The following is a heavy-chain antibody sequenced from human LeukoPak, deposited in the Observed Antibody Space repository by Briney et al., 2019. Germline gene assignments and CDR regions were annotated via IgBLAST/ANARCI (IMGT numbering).Heavy chain of an antibody. CDR1: GYTFSSYS. CDR2: ISSSSSYI. J-gene: IGHJ4*02. Sequence: GGSLRLSCAASGYTFSSYSMNWVRQAPGKGLEWVSSISSSSSYIYYADSVKGRFTFSRDNAKNSLYLQMNSLRAEDTAVYYCAKDPRDHTYGWSWRYFDYWGQGTLVTVSS. CDR3: AKDPRDHTYGWSWRYFDY. V-gene: IGHV3-21*01. D-gene: IGHD5-18*01.